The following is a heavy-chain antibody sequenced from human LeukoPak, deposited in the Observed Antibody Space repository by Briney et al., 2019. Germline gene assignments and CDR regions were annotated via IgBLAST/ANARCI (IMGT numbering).Heavy chain of an antibody. CDR1: GGSISISNYY. D-gene: IGHD1-26*01. V-gene: IGHV4-39*01. CDR2: ISYSGS. Sequence: PSETLSLTCTVSGGSISISNYYWGWIRQPPGRGLEWIGSISYSGSYYNPSLKSRLTISVDTSKNHFSLILRSVTAADTAVYYCARRTSNPVGAIDYWGQGTLVTVSS. CDR3: ARRTSNPVGAIDY. J-gene: IGHJ4*02.